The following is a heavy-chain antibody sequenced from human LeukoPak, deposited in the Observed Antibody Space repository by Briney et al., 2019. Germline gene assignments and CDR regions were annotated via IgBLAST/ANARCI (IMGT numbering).Heavy chain of an antibody. CDR2: IYYSGST. V-gene: IGHV4-39*01. D-gene: IGHD3-16*02. CDR1: GGSISSSSYY. CDR3: ATNGNYDYVWGSYRSNWFDP. J-gene: IGHJ5*02. Sequence: SETLSLTCTVSGGSISSSSYYWGWIRQPPGKGLEWIGSIYYSGSTYYNPSLKSRVTISVDTSKNQFSLKLSSVTAADTAVYYCATNGNYDYVWGSYRSNWFDPWGQGTLVTVSS.